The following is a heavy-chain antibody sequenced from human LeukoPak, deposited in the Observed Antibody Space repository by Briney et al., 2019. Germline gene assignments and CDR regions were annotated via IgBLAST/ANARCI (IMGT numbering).Heavy chain of an antibody. CDR3: AREVTTRTTEAFDI. J-gene: IGHJ3*02. CDR1: GYTFTGYY. Sequence: ASVKVSCKASGYTFTGYYMHWVRQAPGQGLEWMGWINPNSGGTNYAQKFQGWVTMTRDTSISTAYMELSRLRSDDTAVYYCAREVTTRTTEAFDIWGQGTMVTVSS. V-gene: IGHV1-2*04. CDR2: INPNSGGT. D-gene: IGHD1-1*01.